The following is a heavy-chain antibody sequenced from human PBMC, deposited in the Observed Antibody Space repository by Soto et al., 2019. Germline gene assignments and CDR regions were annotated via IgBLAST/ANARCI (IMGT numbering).Heavy chain of an antibody. V-gene: IGHV1-69*12. CDR1: GGTFSTSA. D-gene: IGHD3-3*02. Sequence: QVQLMQSGAEVKKPGSSVKVSCKASGGTFSTSAISWVRQAPGEGLEWVGGIMPVFATPDYAQKFQGRVTISADESTTTAYLELTSLTPADTAVYYCARDKDRQQLGGNYYYILDVWGQGTAITVSS. J-gene: IGHJ6*02. CDR3: ARDKDRQQLGGNYYYILDV. CDR2: IMPVFATP.